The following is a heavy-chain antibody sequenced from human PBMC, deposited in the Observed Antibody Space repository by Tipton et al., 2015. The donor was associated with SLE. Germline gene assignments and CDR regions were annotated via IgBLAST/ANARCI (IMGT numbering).Heavy chain of an antibody. CDR2: IRYDGSNK. D-gene: IGHD6-19*01. Sequence: SLRLSCAASGFTFSSYGMHWVRQAPGKGLEWVAFIRYDGSNKYYADSVKGRFTISRDNSKNTLYLQMNSLRAEDTAVYYCAKAHAVAGTKYFQHWGQGTLVTVSS. V-gene: IGHV3-30*02. CDR3: AKAHAVAGTKYFQH. CDR1: GFTFSSYG. J-gene: IGHJ1*01.